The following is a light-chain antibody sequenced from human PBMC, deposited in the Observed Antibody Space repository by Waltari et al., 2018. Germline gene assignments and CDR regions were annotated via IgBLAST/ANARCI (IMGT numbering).Light chain of an antibody. J-gene: IGLJ3*02. CDR2: VNSDGSH. Sequence: QLVLTQSPSASASLGVSVKLTCTLSSGHSSYAIAWHQQQAEKGPRYLMKVNSDGSHSKGDGIPYRFSGSSSGAERYLTISSLQSDDEADYYCQTWDTGIRVFGGGTKLTVV. V-gene: IGLV4-69*01. CDR1: SGHSSYA. CDR3: QTWDTGIRV.